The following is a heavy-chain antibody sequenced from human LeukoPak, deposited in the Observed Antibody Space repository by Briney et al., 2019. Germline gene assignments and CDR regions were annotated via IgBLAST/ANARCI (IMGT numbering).Heavy chain of an antibody. Sequence: GGSLRLSXAASGFTFSSYAMSWVRQAPGKGLEWVSAISGSGGSTYYADSVKGRFTISRDNSKDTLYLQMNSLRAEDTAVYYCAKVPSPFGVVRYFDYWGQGTLVTVSS. D-gene: IGHD3-3*01. J-gene: IGHJ4*02. CDR1: GFTFSSYA. V-gene: IGHV3-23*01. CDR3: AKVPSPFGVVRYFDY. CDR2: ISGSGGST.